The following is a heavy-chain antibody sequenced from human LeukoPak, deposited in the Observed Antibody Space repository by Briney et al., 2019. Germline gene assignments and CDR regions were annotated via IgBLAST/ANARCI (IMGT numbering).Heavy chain of an antibody. D-gene: IGHD6-19*01. V-gene: IGHV5-51*01. CDR3: ARQGPSTGWFPFDY. Sequence: GESLKISCKGSGYSFSNYWIGWVRQMPGKGLEWMGIIYPGDSDTRYSPSFQGQVTISADKSISTAYLQWSSLKASDTAIYYCARQGPSTGWFPFDYWGQGSLVTVSS. J-gene: IGHJ4*02. CDR1: GYSFSNYW. CDR2: IYPGDSDT.